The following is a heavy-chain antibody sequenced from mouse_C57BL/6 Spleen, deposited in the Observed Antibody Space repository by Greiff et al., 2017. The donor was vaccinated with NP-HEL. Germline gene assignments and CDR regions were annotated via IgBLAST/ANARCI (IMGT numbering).Heavy chain of an antibody. CDR2: IYPGDGDT. CDR3: ARSGSNYGNYPAWFAY. V-gene: IGHV1-82*01. J-gene: IGHJ3*01. D-gene: IGHD2-1*01. Sequence: QVQLQQSGPELVKPGASVKISCKASGYAFSSSWMNWVKQRPGKGLEWIGRIYPGDGDTNYNGKFKGKATLTADKSSSTAYMQLSSLTSEDSAVYFCARSGSNYGNYPAWFAYWGQGTLVTVSA. CDR1: GYAFSSSW.